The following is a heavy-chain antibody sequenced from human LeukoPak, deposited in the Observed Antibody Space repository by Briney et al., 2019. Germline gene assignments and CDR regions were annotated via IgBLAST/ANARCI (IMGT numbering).Heavy chain of an antibody. D-gene: IGHD3-22*01. J-gene: IGHJ4*02. V-gene: IGHV5-51*01. CDR3: ALSNEAFDSAGYFDY. CDR2: IYPNNSDS. CDR1: GYTFTNYW. Sequence: GESLKISCKGSGYTFTNYWVGWVRQMPGKGLEWMGTIYPNNSDSRYNPSFRGQVTISVDRSITTAYLLWKSLKASDTAIYYCALSNEAFDSAGYFDYWAREPWSPSPQ.